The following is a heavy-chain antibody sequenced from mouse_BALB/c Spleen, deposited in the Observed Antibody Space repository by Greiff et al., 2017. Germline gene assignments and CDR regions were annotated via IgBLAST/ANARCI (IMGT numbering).Heavy chain of an antibody. Sequence: LQQPGSELVRPGASVKLSCKASGYTFTSYWMHWVKQRPGQGLEWIGNIYPGSGSTNYDEKFKSKATLTVDTSSSTAYMQLSSLTSEDSAVYYCTRRGIYYGHFDYWGQGTTLTVSS. V-gene: IGHV1S22*01. J-gene: IGHJ2*01. CDR2: IYPGSGST. D-gene: IGHD2-1*01. CDR1: GYTFTSYW. CDR3: TRRGIYYGHFDY.